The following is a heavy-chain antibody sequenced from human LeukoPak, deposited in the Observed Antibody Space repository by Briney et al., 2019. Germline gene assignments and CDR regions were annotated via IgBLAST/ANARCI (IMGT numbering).Heavy chain of an antibody. CDR1: GGTFSSYA. CDR2: IIPILGIA. J-gene: IGHJ4*02. V-gene: IGHV1-69*04. CDR3: ARGREMATIKGDYFDY. D-gene: IGHD5-12*01. Sequence: SVTVSCKASGGTFSSYAIRWVRPAPGQGLAWMGRIIPILGIANYAQKFQGRVTITADKSTSTAYMELSSLRSEDTAVYYCARGREMATIKGDYFDYWGQGTLVTVSS.